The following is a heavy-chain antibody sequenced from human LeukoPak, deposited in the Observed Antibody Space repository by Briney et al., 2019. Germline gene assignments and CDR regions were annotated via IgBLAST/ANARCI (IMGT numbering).Heavy chain of an antibody. V-gene: IGHV4-34*01. Sequence: SETLSLTCAVYGESFSGHYWSWTRQPPGKGLEWIGEINHSGSSNYNPSLKSRVTISVDTSKNQFSLKLNSVSAADTALYYCARRPRDSVNYDGPSGLDYWGQGTRVTVSS. CDR1: GESFSGHY. J-gene: IGHJ4*02. CDR3: ARRPRDSVNYDGPSGLDY. D-gene: IGHD5/OR15-5a*01. CDR2: INHSGSS.